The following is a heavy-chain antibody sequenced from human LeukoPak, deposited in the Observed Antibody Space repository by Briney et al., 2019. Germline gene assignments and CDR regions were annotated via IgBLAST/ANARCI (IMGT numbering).Heavy chain of an antibody. CDR3: ARDRTAVE. Sequence: GSLRLSSAASGFTVSNNYMSWVRPAPGKGLEWVSVIYSGGSTYYADSVKGRFTISRDNSKNTLYLQMNSLRAEDTAVYYCARDRTAVEWGQGTLVTVSS. CDR2: IYSGGST. J-gene: IGHJ4*02. D-gene: IGHD5-18*01. V-gene: IGHV3-66*02. CDR1: GFTVSNNY.